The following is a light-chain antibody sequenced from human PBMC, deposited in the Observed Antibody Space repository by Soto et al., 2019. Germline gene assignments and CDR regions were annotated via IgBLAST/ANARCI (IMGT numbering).Light chain of an antibody. CDR2: LEGSGTY. CDR3: ETWYCNIQV. V-gene: IGLV4-60*02. Sequence: QSVLTQSSASSASLGSSVRLTCTLSSGHSSYIIAWHQQQPGKAPRYLMKLEGSGTYNKGSGVPDRFSGSGSGADRYLTIANLKLEDEADYRCETWYCNIQVFGGGTKLTVL. CDR1: SGHSSYI. J-gene: IGLJ2*01.